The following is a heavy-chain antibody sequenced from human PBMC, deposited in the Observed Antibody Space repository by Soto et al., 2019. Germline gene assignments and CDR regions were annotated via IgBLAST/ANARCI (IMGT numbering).Heavy chain of an antibody. D-gene: IGHD3-10*01. Sequence: GGSLRLSCAASGFTFSSYGMHWVRQAPGKGLEWVAVISYDGSNKYYADSVKGRFTISRDNSKNTLYLQMNSLRAEDTAVYYCAKGRAAVRGVTQLGYYYYGMDVWGQGTTVTVSS. CDR1: GFTFSSYG. J-gene: IGHJ6*02. CDR3: AKGRAAVRGVTQLGYYYYGMDV. CDR2: ISYDGSNK. V-gene: IGHV3-30*18.